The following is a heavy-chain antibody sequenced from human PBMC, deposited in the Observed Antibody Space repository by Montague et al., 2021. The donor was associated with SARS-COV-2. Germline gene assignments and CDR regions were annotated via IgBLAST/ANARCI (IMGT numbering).Heavy chain of an antibody. CDR3: ARGEGVMVYVYGMDV. D-gene: IGHD2-8*01. J-gene: IGHJ6*02. CDR2: IYYSGST. CDR1: GGSISSGGYY. V-gene: IGHV4-31*03. Sequence: TLSLTCTVSGGSISSGGYYWSWNRQHPGKGLEWIGYIYYSGSTNYNPSLKSRLTVSVDTSKNQFSLKLSSVTAADKAVYYCARGEGVMVYVYGMDVWGQGTTVTVSS.